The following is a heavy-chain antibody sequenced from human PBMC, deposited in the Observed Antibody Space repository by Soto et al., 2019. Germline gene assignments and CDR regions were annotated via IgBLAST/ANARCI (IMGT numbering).Heavy chain of an antibody. Sequence: GGSLRLSCAASGFTFSSYSMNWVRQAPGKGLEWVSSISSSSSYIYYADSVKGRFTISRDNAKNSLYLQMNSLRAEDTAVYYCARDVVGWIQLWYFDLWGRGTLVTVSS. D-gene: IGHD5-18*01. CDR3: ARDVVGWIQLWYFDL. J-gene: IGHJ2*01. CDR1: GFTFSSYS. V-gene: IGHV3-21*01. CDR2: ISSSSSYI.